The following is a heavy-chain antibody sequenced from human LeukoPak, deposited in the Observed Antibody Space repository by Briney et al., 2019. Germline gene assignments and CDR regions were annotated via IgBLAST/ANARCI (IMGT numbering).Heavy chain of an antibody. J-gene: IGHJ4*02. Sequence: PGWFLRLSCAASGFTFSSYDMNWVRPAPGKGLGWLSYISSGGSSIYYADSVKGRFTISRDNAKNSLYLQMNSLRAGDTAVYYCARYMVRGIIIGYFDNWGQGTLVTVSS. CDR2: ISSGGSSI. CDR3: ARYMVRGIIIGYFDN. D-gene: IGHD3-10*01. V-gene: IGHV3-48*03. CDR1: GFTFSSYD.